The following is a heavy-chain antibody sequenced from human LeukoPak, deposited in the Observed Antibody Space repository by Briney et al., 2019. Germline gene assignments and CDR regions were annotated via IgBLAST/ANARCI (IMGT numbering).Heavy chain of an antibody. CDR2: INSDGSSA. Sequence: GGSLRLSCAASGCTFTNAWMSWVRQAPGKGLVWVSRINSDGSSANYADFVKGRFTISRDNAKNTLYLQMNSLRAEDTAVYYCAREVPWDGDFQHWGQGTLVTVSS. V-gene: IGHV3-74*01. J-gene: IGHJ1*01. CDR3: AREVPWDGDFQH. CDR1: GCTFTNAW. D-gene: IGHD1-26*01.